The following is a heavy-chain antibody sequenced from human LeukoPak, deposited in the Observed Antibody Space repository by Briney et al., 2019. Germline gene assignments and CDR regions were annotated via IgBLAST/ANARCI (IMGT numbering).Heavy chain of an antibody. D-gene: IGHD3-10*01. Sequence: GASVKVSCKASGYTFTSYAMHWVRQAPGQRLEWMGWINAGNGNTKYSQKFQGRVTITRDTSASTAYMELSSLRSEDTAVYYCARRPITMVRGVIPKVPYYYYGMDVWGQGITVTVSS. CDR1: GYTFTSYA. J-gene: IGHJ6*02. CDR3: ARRPITMVRGVIPKVPYYYYGMDV. CDR2: INAGNGNT. V-gene: IGHV1-3*01.